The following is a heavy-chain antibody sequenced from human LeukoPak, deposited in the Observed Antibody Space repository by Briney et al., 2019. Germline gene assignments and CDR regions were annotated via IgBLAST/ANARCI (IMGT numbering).Heavy chain of an antibody. D-gene: IGHD3-3*01. CDR1: GFTFSSYS. Sequence: GGSLRLSCAASGFTFSSYSMNWVRQAPGKGLEWVSSISISGTNIYYADSVKGRFIISRDNAKNSLYLQMNSLRAEDTAVYYCARGSEEWFFYFDYWGQGTQVTVPS. CDR2: ISISGTNI. J-gene: IGHJ4*02. V-gene: IGHV3-21*01. CDR3: ARGSEEWFFYFDY.